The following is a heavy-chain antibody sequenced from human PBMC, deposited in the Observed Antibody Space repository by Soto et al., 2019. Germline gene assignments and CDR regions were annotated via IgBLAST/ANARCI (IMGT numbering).Heavy chain of an antibody. J-gene: IGHJ5*02. CDR1: GFTFSSYA. CDR3: ARDLTLSYYYDSSDGFDP. D-gene: IGHD3-22*01. CDR2: ISYDGSNK. Sequence: GSLRLSCAASGFTFSSYAMHWVRQAPGKGLEWVAVISYDGSNKYYADSVKGRFTISRDNSKNTLYLQMNSLRAEDTAVYYCARDLTLSYYYDSSDGFDPWGQGTLVTVSS. V-gene: IGHV3-30-3*01.